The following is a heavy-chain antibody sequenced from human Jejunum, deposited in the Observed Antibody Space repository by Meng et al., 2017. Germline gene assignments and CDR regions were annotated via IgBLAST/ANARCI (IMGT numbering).Heavy chain of an antibody. CDR2: ISGNGEVT. J-gene: IGHJ5*02. Sequence: EVQVLESGGGLVQPGESLTLSCVVSGLIFGNYAMSWVRQAPGKRLEWVSGISGNGEVTHYADSVKGRFTISRDNFKDTLYLQMNSLRADDTAVFYCAINGGSWGQGTMVHRLL. V-gene: IGHV3-23*01. CDR1: GLIFGNYA. D-gene: IGHD2-8*01. CDR3: AINGGS.